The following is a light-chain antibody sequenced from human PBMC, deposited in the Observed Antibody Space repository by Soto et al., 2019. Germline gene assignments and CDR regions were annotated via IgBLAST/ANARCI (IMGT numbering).Light chain of an antibody. CDR3: LQFGTSPPAFT. CDR2: GTS. Sequence: EGMLTQSPGTLSLSPGERATLSCRASQSVDSRFLTWYQQKPGQTPRLLIYGTSIRATGIPDRFSDSGSGTDFTLIISRVEPEDSAVYYCLQFGTSPPAFTFGQGTKLEI. J-gene: IGKJ2*01. CDR1: QSVDSRF. V-gene: IGKV3-20*01.